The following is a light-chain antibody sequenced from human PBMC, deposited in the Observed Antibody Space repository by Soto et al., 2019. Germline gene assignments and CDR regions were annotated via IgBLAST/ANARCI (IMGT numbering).Light chain of an antibody. CDR2: EVS. J-gene: IGLJ1*01. CDR1: SSDVGGYNY. CDR3: SSYTSSSTLGV. Sequence: QSVLTQPASVSGSPGQSITISCTVTSSDVGGYNYVSWYQQHPGKAPKLMIHEVSNRPSGVSNRFSGSKSGNTASLTISGLQAEDEADYYCSSYTSSSTLGVFGTGTKLTVL. V-gene: IGLV2-14*01.